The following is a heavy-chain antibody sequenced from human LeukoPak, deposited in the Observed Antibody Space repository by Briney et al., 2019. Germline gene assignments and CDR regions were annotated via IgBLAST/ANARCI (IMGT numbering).Heavy chain of an antibody. D-gene: IGHD3/OR15-3a*01. CDR2: IIPILGIA. V-gene: IGHV1-69*04. Sequence: GASVKVSCKASGGTFSSYAISWVRQARGQGLECMGRIIPILGIANYAQKFQGRVTITTDESTSTAYMELSSLRSEDTAVYYCARDSPGLVWFDPWGQGTLVTVSS. CDR1: GGTFSSYA. CDR3: ARDSPGLVWFDP. J-gene: IGHJ5*02.